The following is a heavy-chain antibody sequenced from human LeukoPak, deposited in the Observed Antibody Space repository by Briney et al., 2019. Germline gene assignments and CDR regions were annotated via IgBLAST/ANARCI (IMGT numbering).Heavy chain of an antibody. CDR2: ITTSSTYI. CDR3: VRDMSRESIFDY. Sequence: GGSLRLSCAASGLTFSRYSMNWVRQAPGKGLEWVSSITTSSTYISYADSVKGRFTISRDNDKNSLFLQMNSLRVEDTAVYYCVRDMSRESIFDYWGQGTLVIVSS. CDR1: GLTFSRYS. J-gene: IGHJ4*02. D-gene: IGHD3-16*01. V-gene: IGHV3-21*01.